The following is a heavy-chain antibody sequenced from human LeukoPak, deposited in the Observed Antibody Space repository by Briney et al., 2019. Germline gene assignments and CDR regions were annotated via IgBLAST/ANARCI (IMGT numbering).Heavy chain of an antibody. CDR2: INPNSGDT. D-gene: IGHD5-12*01. Sequence: ASLKVSCKASGYSFTAAYNIHWLRQAPGQGPEFMGWINPNSGDTRYAQKFQGRVTVTRDTVISTAYMELNSLTSDDTAVYYCARDPRGTYDYWGQGTLVTVSP. V-gene: IGHV1-2*02. CDR3: ARDPRGTYDY. J-gene: IGHJ4*02. CDR1: GYSFTAAYN.